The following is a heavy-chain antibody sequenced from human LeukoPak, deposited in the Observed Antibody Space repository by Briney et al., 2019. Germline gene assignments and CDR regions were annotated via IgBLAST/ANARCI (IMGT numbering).Heavy chain of an antibody. J-gene: IGHJ6*02. CDR1: GDSFSRNTYS. V-gene: IGHV4-39*01. CDR2: IYYTGRT. CDR3: ARGRPEYYYGSGSSFFMDV. D-gene: IGHD3-10*01. Sequence: SETLSLTCTVSGDSFSRNTYSWGWIRQPPGKGLEWIGSIYYTGRTFYNPSLKSRVTISVDTSKNQFSLKLSSVTAADTAVYYCARGRPEYYYGSGSSFFMDVWGQGTTVTVSS.